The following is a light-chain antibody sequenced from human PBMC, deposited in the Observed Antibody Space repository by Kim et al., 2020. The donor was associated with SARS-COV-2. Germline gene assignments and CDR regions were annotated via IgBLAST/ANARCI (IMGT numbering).Light chain of an antibody. V-gene: IGKV2-30*01. CDR2: QVP. J-gene: IGKJ4*02. CDR3: RQGTHWPLT. Sequence: PVSISCVFRESLVDSAGRAYLSWCQQRPGRPTGLLILQVPHRASGVPARFSGSGSGPGFTMKIRRVEAEDVGVYYCRQGTHWPLTFGGGTKVDI. CDR1: ESLVDSAGRAY.